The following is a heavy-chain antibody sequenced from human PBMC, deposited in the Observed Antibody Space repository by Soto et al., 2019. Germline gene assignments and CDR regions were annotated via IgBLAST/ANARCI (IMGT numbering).Heavy chain of an antibody. V-gene: IGHV4-34*01. Sequence: PSETLSLTCAVYGGSFSGYYWSWIRQPPGKGLEWIGEINHSGSTNYNPPLKSRVTISVDTSKNQFSLKLSSVTAADTAVYYCARTGYYCSGGSCYSLRYYYYGMDVWGQGTTVTVSS. CDR3: ARTGYYCSGGSCYSLRYYYYGMDV. CDR1: GGSFSGYY. J-gene: IGHJ6*02. D-gene: IGHD2-15*01. CDR2: INHSGST.